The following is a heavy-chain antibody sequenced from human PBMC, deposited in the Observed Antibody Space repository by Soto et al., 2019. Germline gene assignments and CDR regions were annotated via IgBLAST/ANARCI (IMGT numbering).Heavy chain of an antibody. Sequence: GGSLRLSCAASGFTFSSYGMHWVRQAPGKGLEWVAVIWYDGSNKYYADSVKGRFTISRDNSKNTLYLQMNSLRAEDTAVYYCARDQWQQLVGVDYYYYYGMDVWGQGTTVTVSS. V-gene: IGHV3-33*01. D-gene: IGHD6-6*01. J-gene: IGHJ6*02. CDR1: GFTFSSYG. CDR3: ARDQWQQLVGVDYYYYYGMDV. CDR2: IWYDGSNK.